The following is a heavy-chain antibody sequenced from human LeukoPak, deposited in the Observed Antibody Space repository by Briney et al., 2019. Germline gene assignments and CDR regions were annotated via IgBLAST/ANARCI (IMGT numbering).Heavy chain of an antibody. CDR3: ARGTYSYGTRGFQH. CDR2: INPNSGGT. CDR1: GYTFTGYY. D-gene: IGHD5-18*01. J-gene: IGHJ1*01. Sequence: ASVKVSCKASGYTFTGYYIHWVRQAPGQGLEWMGWINPNSGGTNYAQKFQGRVTMTRDTSISTAYMELRRLRSDDTAVYYCARGTYSYGTRGFQHWGQGTLVTVSS. V-gene: IGHV1-2*02.